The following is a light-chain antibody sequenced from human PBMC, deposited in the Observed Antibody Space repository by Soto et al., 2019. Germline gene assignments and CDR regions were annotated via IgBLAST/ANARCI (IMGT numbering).Light chain of an antibody. CDR1: SSDVGGYKY. Sequence: QSALTQPASVSGSPGQSITISCTGTSSDVGGYKYVSWYQQHPDKAPKLIIYVVSNRPSGVSNRFSGSKSGNTASLTSSGLQAEDEGDYYCGSYTSSDTPYVFGTGTKLTVL. J-gene: IGLJ1*01. CDR3: GSYTSSDTPYV. V-gene: IGLV2-14*01. CDR2: VVS.